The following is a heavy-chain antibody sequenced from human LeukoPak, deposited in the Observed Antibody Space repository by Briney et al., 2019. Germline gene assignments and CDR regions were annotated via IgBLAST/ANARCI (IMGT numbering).Heavy chain of an antibody. J-gene: IGHJ4*02. V-gene: IGHV3-21*01. CDR3: ARGRRELLDYFDY. CDR1: GFTFSTYN. D-gene: IGHD1-26*01. Sequence: PGGSLRLPCAASGFTFSTYNMNWVRQAPGKGLEWVSSISSSSSYIYYADSVKGRFTISRDNAKNSLYLQMNSLRAEDTAVYYCARGRRELLDYFDYWGQGTLVTVSS. CDR2: ISSSSSYI.